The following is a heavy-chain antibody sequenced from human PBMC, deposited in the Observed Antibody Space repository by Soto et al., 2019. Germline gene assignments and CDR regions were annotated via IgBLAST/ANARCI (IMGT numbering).Heavy chain of an antibody. J-gene: IGHJ4*02. V-gene: IGHV1-2*02. Sequence: ASVKVSCKASAYTFTGYYMHWVRQAPGQGLEWMGWINPNSGGTNYAQKFQGRVTMTRDTSISTAYMELSRLRSDDTAVYYCARPSDYYDSSGYYYQTPFDYWGQGTLVTVSS. CDR2: INPNSGGT. CDR3: ARPSDYYDSSGYYYQTPFDY. CDR1: AYTFTGYY. D-gene: IGHD3-22*01.